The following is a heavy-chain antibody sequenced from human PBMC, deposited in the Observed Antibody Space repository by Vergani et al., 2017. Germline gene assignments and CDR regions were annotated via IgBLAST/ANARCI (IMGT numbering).Heavy chain of an antibody. J-gene: IGHJ6*03. CDR2: IYYSGST. D-gene: IGHD2-21*01. CDR3: ASISHIRRPQDYYYYYYMDV. Sequence: QLQLQESGPGLVKPSETLSLTCTVSGGSISSSSYYWGWIRQPPGKGLEWIGSIYYSGSTYYNPSLKSRVTISVDTSKNQFSLKLSSVTAADTAVYYCASISHIRRPQDYYYYYYMDVWGKGTTVTVSS. CDR1: GGSISSSSYY. V-gene: IGHV4-39*01.